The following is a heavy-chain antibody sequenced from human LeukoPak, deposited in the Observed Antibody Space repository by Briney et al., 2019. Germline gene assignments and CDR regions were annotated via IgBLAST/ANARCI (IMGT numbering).Heavy chain of an antibody. D-gene: IGHD5-18*01. J-gene: IGHJ6*02. CDR2: INPNSGST. CDR1: GYTFTGYY. Sequence: ASVKVSCKASGYTFTGYYMHWVRQAPGQGLEWMGWINPNSGSTNYAQKFQGRVTMTRDTSISTAYMELSRLRSDDTAVYYCARPRSALDYYYGMDVWGQGTTVTVSS. V-gene: IGHV1-2*02. CDR3: ARPRSALDYYYGMDV.